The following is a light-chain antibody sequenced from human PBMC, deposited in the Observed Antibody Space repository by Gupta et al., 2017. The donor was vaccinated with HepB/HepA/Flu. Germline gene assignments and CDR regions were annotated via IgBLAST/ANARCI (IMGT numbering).Light chain of an antibody. CDR2: AAS. V-gene: IGKV1-17*01. Sequence: DIQMNQSPSSLSASVGDRVTITCRASQGIRDELGWYQQKPGKVPKPLIYAASSLQSGVPSRFSGSGSGTEFTLTITSLQPEDSATYYCLQHHNYPPLTFGGGTKVEI. J-gene: IGKJ4*01. CDR3: LQHHNYPPLT. CDR1: QGIRDE.